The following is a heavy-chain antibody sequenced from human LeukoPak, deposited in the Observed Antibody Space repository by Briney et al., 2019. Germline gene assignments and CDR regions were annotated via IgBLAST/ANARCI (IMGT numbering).Heavy chain of an antibody. CDR3: ARDTTVTTDYYYGMDV. CDR2: ISAYNGNT. CDR1: GYTFTSYG. J-gene: IGHJ6*02. Sequence: ASVKVSCKASGYTFTSYGISWVRQAPGQGLEWMGWISAYNGNTNYAQKLQGRVTMTTDTSTSTAYMELSSLRSEDTAVYYCARDTTVTTDYYYGMDVWGQGTTVTVS. V-gene: IGHV1-18*01. D-gene: IGHD4-17*01.